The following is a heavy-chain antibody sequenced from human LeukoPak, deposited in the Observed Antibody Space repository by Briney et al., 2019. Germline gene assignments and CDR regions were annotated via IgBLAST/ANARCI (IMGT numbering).Heavy chain of an antibody. CDR2: IYTSGST. J-gene: IGHJ6*03. CDR3: AREDGDIVVVPAAIKGGYYYYYMDV. D-gene: IGHD2-2*01. CDR1: GGSISIYY. V-gene: IGHV4-4*07. Sequence: PSETLSLTCTVSGGSISIYYWSWIRQPAGKGLEWIGRIYTSGSTNYNPSLKSRVSMSVDTSKNQFSLKLSSVTAADTAVYYCAREDGDIVVVPAAIKGGYYYYYMDVWGKGTTVTVSS.